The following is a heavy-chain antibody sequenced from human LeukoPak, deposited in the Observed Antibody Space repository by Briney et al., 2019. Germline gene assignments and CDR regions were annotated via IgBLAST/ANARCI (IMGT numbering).Heavy chain of an antibody. CDR1: GGSISISSYS. V-gene: IGHV4-39*01. CDR2: IYYSGST. D-gene: IGHD4-17*01. J-gene: IGHJ2*01. Sequence: SETLSLTCTVSGGSISISSYSWGWIRQPPGKGLEGLGGIYYSGSTYYTPSLKSRVTISVDTSKNQFSLKLSSVTAADTAVYYCARHTGYGDYWYFDLWGRGTLVTVSS. CDR3: ARHTGYGDYWYFDL.